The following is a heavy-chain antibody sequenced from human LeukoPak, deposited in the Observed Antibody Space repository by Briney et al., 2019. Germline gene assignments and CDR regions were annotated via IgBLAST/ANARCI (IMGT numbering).Heavy chain of an antibody. J-gene: IGHJ4*02. CDR3: ARDYKYAFDN. Sequence: GGSLRLSCAASGFRFSDYSMNWVRQAPGKGLEWISYIGISSGNTNYADSVKGRFTISGDKAKNSLYLQMNSLRVGDTAVYYCARDYKYAFDNWGQGTLVTVSS. CDR2: IGISSGNT. CDR1: GFRFSDYS. D-gene: IGHD5-24*01. V-gene: IGHV3-48*01.